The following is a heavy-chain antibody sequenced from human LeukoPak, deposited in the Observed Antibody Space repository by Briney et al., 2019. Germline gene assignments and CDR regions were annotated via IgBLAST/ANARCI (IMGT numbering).Heavy chain of an antibody. CDR3: AKLLGRVVPKVEY. D-gene: IGHD2-15*01. V-gene: IGHV3-30*02. CDR2: IRYDGSNK. Sequence: GGSLRLSCAASGFTFSSYGMHWVRQAPGKGLEWVAFIRYDGSNKYYADSVKGRFTISRDNSKNTLHLQMNSLRAEDTAVYYCAKLLGRVVPKVEYWGQGTLVTVSS. J-gene: IGHJ4*02. CDR1: GFTFSSYG.